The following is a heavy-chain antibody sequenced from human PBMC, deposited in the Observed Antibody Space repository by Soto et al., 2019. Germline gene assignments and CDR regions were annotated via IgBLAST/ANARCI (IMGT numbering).Heavy chain of an antibody. V-gene: IGHV3-23*01. J-gene: IGHJ6*03. CDR2: ISGSGGST. CDR3: VFDYYGSAYYYYYMDV. Sequence: GGSLRLSCAASGFTFSSYAMSWVRQAPGKGLEWVSAISGSGGSTYYADSVKGRFTISRDNSKNTLYLQMNSLRAEDTAVYYRVFDYYGSAYYYYYMDVWGKGTTVTVSS. D-gene: IGHD3-10*01. CDR1: GFTFSSYA.